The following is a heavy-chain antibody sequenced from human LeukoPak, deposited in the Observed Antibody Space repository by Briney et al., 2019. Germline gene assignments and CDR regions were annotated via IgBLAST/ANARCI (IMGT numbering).Heavy chain of an antibody. CDR1: GYSLTSYW. J-gene: IGHJ5*02. V-gene: IGHV5-51*01. D-gene: IGHD2-2*01. CDR2: IYPGDSDT. CDR3: ARLPAATYNWFDP. Sequence: GESLKISWKGSGYSLTSYWIGWVRQMPGKGLEWMGIIYPGDSDTRYSPSFQGQVTISAHKSISTAYLEWSSLKASDTAMYYCARLPAATYNWFDPWGQGTLVTVSS.